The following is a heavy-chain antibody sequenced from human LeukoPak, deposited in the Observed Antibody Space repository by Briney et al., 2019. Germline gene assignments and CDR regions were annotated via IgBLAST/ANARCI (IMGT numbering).Heavy chain of an antibody. CDR3: ASIGGTSLEY. V-gene: IGHV1-2*02. CDR1: GYTFTDHY. CDR2: INPNSGGT. J-gene: IGHJ4*02. D-gene: IGHD4-23*01. Sequence: ASVKVSCKASGYTFTDHYMHWVRQAPGQGLEWVGWINPNSGGTNYAQKFQGRVTMTRDTFINTAYMEVSRLRSDDTAVYYCASIGGTSLEYWGQGTLVTVSS.